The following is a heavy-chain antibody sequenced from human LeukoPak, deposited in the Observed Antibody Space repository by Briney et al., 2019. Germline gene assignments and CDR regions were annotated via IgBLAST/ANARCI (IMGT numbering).Heavy chain of an antibody. Sequence: GGSLRLSCAASGFTFSSYAMSWVRQAPGRGLERVSSISGSGTGAYYADSVRGRFTISRDNSKNTLYLQMSSLRAEDTAVYYCAKGSLGYCTSTCYYFDCWGQGTLVAVSS. J-gene: IGHJ4*02. CDR2: ISGSGTGA. CDR1: GFTFSSYA. V-gene: IGHV3-23*01. D-gene: IGHD2-2*01. CDR3: AKGSLGYCTSTCYYFDC.